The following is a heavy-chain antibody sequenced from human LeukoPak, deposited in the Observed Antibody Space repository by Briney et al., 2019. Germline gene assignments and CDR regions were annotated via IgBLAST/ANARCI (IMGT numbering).Heavy chain of an antibody. D-gene: IGHD3-3*01. V-gene: IGHV3-33*06. Sequence: GGAXQLSXAXXGFPFSSYGMDWVRQAPGKGLEGVAVIWYDGSNKYYSYSVKGRFTISRDNSKTTLYLQMNSLRAEDTAVYYCAKDGHRITIFEVVRTNYYYYMDVWGKGTTVTVSS. CDR1: GFPFSSYG. CDR3: AKDGHRITIFEVVRTNYYYYMDV. CDR2: IWYDGSNK. J-gene: IGHJ6*03.